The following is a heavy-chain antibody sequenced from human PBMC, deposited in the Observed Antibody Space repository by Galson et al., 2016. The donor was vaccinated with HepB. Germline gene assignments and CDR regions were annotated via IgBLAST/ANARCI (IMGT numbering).Heavy chain of an antibody. Sequence: LYLTCTVSGDSISSGGSYCSCVRQHPGRGLEWLGNVFYSRGTYFPRSLETRVTMSVDTSKNQFAQKLITVTAADTVVYYCAKDPPEGYFPYSFDFWGQGTLVTVSS. D-gene: IGHD2-21*01. J-gene: IGHJ4*02. V-gene: IGHV4-31*03. CDR1: GDSISSGGSY. CDR2: VFYSRGT. CDR3: AKDPPEGYFPYSFDF.